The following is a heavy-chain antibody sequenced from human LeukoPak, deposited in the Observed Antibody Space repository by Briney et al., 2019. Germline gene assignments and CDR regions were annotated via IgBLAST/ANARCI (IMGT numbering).Heavy chain of an antibody. CDR1: GYTFTSYG. J-gene: IGHJ4*02. CDR2: ISAYNGNT. D-gene: IGHD3-3*01. CDR3: ARDMSRYYDFWSGYLIDY. V-gene: IGHV1-18*01. Sequence: GASVKVSCKASGYTFTSYGISWVRQAPGQGLEWMGWISAYNGNTNYAQKRQGRVTMTPDTSTSTAYMELRRLRSDDTAVYYCARDMSRYYDFWSGYLIDYWGQGTLVTVSS.